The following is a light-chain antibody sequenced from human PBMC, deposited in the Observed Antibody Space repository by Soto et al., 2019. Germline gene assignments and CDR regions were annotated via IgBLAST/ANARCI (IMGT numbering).Light chain of an antibody. J-gene: IGKJ2*01. V-gene: IGKV1-39*01. CDR2: AAT. CDR3: QQSYNSTYT. CDR1: QSINNT. Sequence: DIQMPQSPSSLSASLGERVTITCRASQSINNTLNWYQQEEGKAPKLLIYAATSLQSGVPSRFSGSGSGTEFNLTISSLHPGDFATYYCQQSYNSTYTFGLGTKLEIK.